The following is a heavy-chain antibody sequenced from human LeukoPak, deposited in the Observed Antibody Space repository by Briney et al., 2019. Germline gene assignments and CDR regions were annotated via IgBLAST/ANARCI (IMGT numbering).Heavy chain of an antibody. J-gene: IGHJ4*02. V-gene: IGHV3-30*18. CDR1: GFTFSSYG. CDR2: ISYDGSNK. Sequence: GGSLRLSCAASGFTFSSYGMHWVRQAPGKGLEWVAVISYDGSNKYYADSVKGRFTISRDNSKNTLYLQMNSLRAEDTAVYYCAKDGDYGDYVRALGYWGQGTLVTVSS. D-gene: IGHD4-17*01. CDR3: AKDGDYGDYVRALGY.